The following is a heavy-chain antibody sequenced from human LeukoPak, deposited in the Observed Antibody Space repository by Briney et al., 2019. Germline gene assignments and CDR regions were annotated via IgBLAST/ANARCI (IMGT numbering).Heavy chain of an antibody. CDR3: ASETTVTPSFDY. Sequence: ASVKVSCKASGYTFTGYYMHWVRQAPGQGLEWMGWINPNSGGTNYAQKFQGRVTMTRDTSISTVYMELSRLRSDDTAVYYCASETTVTPSFDYWGQGTLVTVSS. J-gene: IGHJ4*02. CDR2: INPNSGGT. D-gene: IGHD4-17*01. V-gene: IGHV1-2*02. CDR1: GYTFTGYY.